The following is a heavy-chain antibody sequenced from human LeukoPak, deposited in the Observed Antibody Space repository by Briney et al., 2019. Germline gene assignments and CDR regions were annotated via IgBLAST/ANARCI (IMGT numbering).Heavy chain of an antibody. Sequence: PGGSLRLSCAASGLPFSSYVMSWVRQAPGKGLEWVSTISGTGSSMYYADSVKGRFTISRDNSKNTLCLQMNSLRAEDTAVYYCAKMAYDNSGYPYWGQGTLVTVSS. CDR3: AKMAYDNSGYPY. J-gene: IGHJ4*02. V-gene: IGHV3-23*01. D-gene: IGHD3-22*01. CDR2: ISGTGSSM. CDR1: GLPFSSYV.